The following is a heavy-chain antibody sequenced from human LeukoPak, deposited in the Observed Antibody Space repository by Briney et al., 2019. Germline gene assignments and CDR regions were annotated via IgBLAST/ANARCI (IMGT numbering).Heavy chain of an antibody. CDR3: AARRGIAPRPLGS. CDR1: GGSFSAYS. CDR2: INHGGST. J-gene: IGHJ5*02. V-gene: IGHV4-34*01. Sequence: PSETLSLTCAVYGGSFSAYSWNWIRQAPGKGLERIGEINHGGSTDYKPTLKSRVTISVDTSKSQFSLKLSSVTAADTAVYYCAARRGIAPRPLGSWGQGTLVIVSS. D-gene: IGHD6-6*01.